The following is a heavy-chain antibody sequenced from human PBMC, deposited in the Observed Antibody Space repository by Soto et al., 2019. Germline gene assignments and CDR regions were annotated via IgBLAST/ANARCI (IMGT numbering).Heavy chain of an antibody. Sequence: PPETLSLTCAVSGGSFTSNNWWTWVRQPPGQGLEWIGEIYRTGSTNYNPSLKSRVTISLDKSENQFSLKVTSLTAADTAVYYCASRDPGTSVDYWGQGTLVTVYS. CDR3: ASRDPGTSVDY. CDR1: GGSFTSNNW. CDR2: IYRTGST. V-gene: IGHV4-4*03. J-gene: IGHJ4*02. D-gene: IGHD1-7*01.